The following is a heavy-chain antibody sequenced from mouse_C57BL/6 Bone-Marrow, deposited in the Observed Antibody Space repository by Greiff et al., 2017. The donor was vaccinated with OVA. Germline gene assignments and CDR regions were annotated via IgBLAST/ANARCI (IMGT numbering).Heavy chain of an antibody. Sequence: EVKLVESGGGLVKPGGSLKLSCAASGFTFSSYAMSWVRQTPEKRLEWVATISDGGSYTYYPDNVKGRFTISRDNAKNNLYLQMSHLKSEDTAMYYCARGSSHYAMDYWGQGTSVTVSS. D-gene: IGHD1-1*01. CDR3: ARGSSHYAMDY. J-gene: IGHJ4*01. CDR1: GFTFSSYA. V-gene: IGHV5-4*03. CDR2: ISDGGSYT.